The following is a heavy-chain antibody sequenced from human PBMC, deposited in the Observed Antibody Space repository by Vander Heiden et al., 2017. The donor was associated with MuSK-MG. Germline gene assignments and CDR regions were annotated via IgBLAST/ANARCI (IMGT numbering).Heavy chain of an antibody. D-gene: IGHD2-21*01. CDR2: IYHSGIT. CDR1: GYSISSGYY. Sequence: QVQLQESGPGLVKPSETLSLTCVVSGYSISSGYYWGWIRQPPGKGLEWIGSIYHSGITYYNPALMSRLTISVDTSKKQVSLKLISVTAADTAVYYSARDGSVIAKFDPWGQGTMVTVSS. V-gene: IGHV4-38-2*02. CDR3: ARDGSVIAKFDP. J-gene: IGHJ5*02.